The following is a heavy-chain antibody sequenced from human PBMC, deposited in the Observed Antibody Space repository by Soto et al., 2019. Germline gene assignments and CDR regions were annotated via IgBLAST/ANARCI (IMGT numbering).Heavy chain of an antibody. CDR2: ISDTSEST. V-gene: IGHV3-23*01. Sequence: EVQLLESGGGVVQPGESLRLSCAASGVTFRSYVMSWVRQAPGKGLEWVSTISDTSESTYYADSMKGRFTISRDNSKNTLYLQMSSLRAEDTAIYYCASIKGWGRQFDYWGQGTLVTVSS. J-gene: IGHJ4*02. CDR3: ASIKGWGRQFDY. CDR1: GVTFRSYV. D-gene: IGHD1-20*01.